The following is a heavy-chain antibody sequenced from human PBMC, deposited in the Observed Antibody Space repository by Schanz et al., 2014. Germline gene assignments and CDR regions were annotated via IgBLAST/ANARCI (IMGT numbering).Heavy chain of an antibody. Sequence: EVQLLESGGGLVQPGGSLRLSCAASGFSFSIFAMTWVRQAPGQGLEWVSTISGSGGATYPADSVKGRFTISRDNSKNSLYLQMNSLRAEATAVYYCARPSDSSWYMHAWGKGTTVTVS. CDR2: ISGSGGAT. CDR1: GFSFSIFA. CDR3: ARPSDSSWYMHA. J-gene: IGHJ6*03. V-gene: IGHV3-23*01. D-gene: IGHD2-21*02.